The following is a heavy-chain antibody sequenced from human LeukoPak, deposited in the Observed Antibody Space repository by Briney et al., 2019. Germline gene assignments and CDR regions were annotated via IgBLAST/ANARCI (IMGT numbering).Heavy chain of an antibody. CDR1: GFTFSTYW. V-gene: IGHV3-7*01. D-gene: IGHD2-8*01. Sequence: GGPLRLSCAASGFTFSTYWMSWVRQAPGKGLEWVANINQDGSQKRYVDSVQGRFTISRDNTKNSLFLQMNSLRAEDTAVYYCARLKDDVTKLDYWGQGTLVTVSS. CDR3: ARLKDDVTKLDY. CDR2: INQDGSQK. J-gene: IGHJ4*02.